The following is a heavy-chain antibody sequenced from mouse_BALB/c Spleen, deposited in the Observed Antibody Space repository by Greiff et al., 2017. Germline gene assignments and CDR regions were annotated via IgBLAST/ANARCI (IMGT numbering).Heavy chain of an antibody. CDR3: AGRGNYFYAMDY. Sequence: QVQLKESGPDLVAPSQSLSITCTVSGFSLTSYGVHWVRQPPGKGLEWLVVIWSDGSTTYNSALKSRLSISKDNTKSKVFLQMNSLSTDDTAMYYYAGRGNYFYAMDYWGQGTSVTVSS. J-gene: IGHJ4*01. V-gene: IGHV2-6-2*01. CDR2: IWSDGST. CDR1: GFSLTSYG. D-gene: IGHD2-1*01.